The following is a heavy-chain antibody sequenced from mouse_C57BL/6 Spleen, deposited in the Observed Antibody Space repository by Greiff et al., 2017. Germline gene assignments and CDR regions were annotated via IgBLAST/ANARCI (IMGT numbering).Heavy chain of an antibody. J-gene: IGHJ2*01. CDR3: AREWDVFYFDY. Sequence: QVQLQQPGAELVRPGSSVTLSCKASGYTFTSYWMHWVKQRPIQGLEWIGNIDPSDSETHYNQKFKDKATLTVDKSSSTAYMQLSSLTSEDSAVYYCAREWDVFYFDYWGQGTTLTVSS. V-gene: IGHV1-52*01. D-gene: IGHD4-1*01. CDR1: GYTFTSYW. CDR2: IDPSDSET.